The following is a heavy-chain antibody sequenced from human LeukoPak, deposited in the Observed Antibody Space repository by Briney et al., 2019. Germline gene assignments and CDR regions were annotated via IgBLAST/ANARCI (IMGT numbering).Heavy chain of an antibody. CDR3: ARESLGDYVFLSDYGMDV. V-gene: IGHV3-66*01. CDR1: GFTVSSNY. J-gene: IGHJ6*02. CDR2: IYSGGST. D-gene: IGHD4-17*01. Sequence: GGSLRLPCAASGFTVSSNYMSWVRQAPGKGLEWVSVIYSGGSTYYADSVKGRFTISRDNSKNTLYLQMNSLRAEDTAVYYCARESLGDYVFLSDYGMDVWGQGTTVTVSS.